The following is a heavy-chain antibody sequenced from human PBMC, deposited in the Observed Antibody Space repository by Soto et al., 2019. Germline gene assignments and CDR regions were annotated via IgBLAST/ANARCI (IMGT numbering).Heavy chain of an antibody. CDR1: GYTFTSYY. J-gene: IGHJ6*04. D-gene: IGHD2-15*01. CDR2: INPSGGST. V-gene: IGHV1-46*01. Sequence: GASVKVSCKASGYTFTSYYMHWVRQAPGQGLEWMAIINPSGGSTSYAQKFQGRVTMTRDTSTSTVYMELSSLRSEDTAVYYCARDMIPRXCSGGSCPADYYYYGMDVWGEGTTVTVSS. CDR3: ARDMIPRXCSGGSCPADYYYYGMDV.